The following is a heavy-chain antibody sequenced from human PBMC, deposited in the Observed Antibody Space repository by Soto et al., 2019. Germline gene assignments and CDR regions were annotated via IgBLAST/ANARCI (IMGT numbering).Heavy chain of an antibody. V-gene: IGHV4-30-2*03. D-gene: IGHD6-6*01. J-gene: IGHJ5*02. Sequence: SETLSLTCAVSGGYISGGYYSWSWIRQPPGKGLEWIGSIYHSGSTYYNPSLKSRVTISVDTSKNQFSLKLSSVTAADTAVYYCARDRSSSPSRGPYNWFDPWGQGTLVTVSS. CDR1: GGYISGGYYS. CDR2: IYHSGST. CDR3: ARDRSSSPSRGPYNWFDP.